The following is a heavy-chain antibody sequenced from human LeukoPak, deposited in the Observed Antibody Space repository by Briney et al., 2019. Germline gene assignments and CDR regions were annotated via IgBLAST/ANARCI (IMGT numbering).Heavy chain of an antibody. J-gene: IGHJ6*02. CDR2: INPNSGGT. D-gene: IGHD2-15*01. CDR3: ARVGFATQYYYYYGMDV. V-gene: IGHV1-2*04. CDR1: GYTFTGYY. Sequence: GASVKVSCKASGYTFTGYYMHWVRQAPGQGLEWMGWINPNSGGTNYAQKFQGWVTMIRDTSISTAYMELSRLRSDDTAVYYCARVGFATQYYYYYGMDVWGQGTTVTVSS.